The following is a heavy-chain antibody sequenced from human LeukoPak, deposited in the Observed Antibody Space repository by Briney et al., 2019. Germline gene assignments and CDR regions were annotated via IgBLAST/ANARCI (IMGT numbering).Heavy chain of an antibody. V-gene: IGHV3-23*01. J-gene: IGHJ4*02. CDR3: AKGPYAGVYYFDY. D-gene: IGHD2-2*01. CDR1: GFTFSSYA. Sequence: GGSLRLSCAASGFTFSSYAMSWVRQAPGKGLEWASAISGSGGSAYYADSVKGRFTISRDNSKNTLYLQMNSLRAEDTAVYYCAKGPYAGVYYFDYWGQGTLVTVSS. CDR2: ISGSGGSA.